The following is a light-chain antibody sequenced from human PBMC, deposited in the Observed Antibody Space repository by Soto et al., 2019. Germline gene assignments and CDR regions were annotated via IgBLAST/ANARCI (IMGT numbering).Light chain of an antibody. Sequence: EIVMTQSPATLSVSPGERATLSCRASQSLNDNLAWYQQKPGQAPRLLIYRASTRATGVPARFSASGSGTEFTLTISSLQSEDSAVYYCHQYSNWPPWTFCPGTKVDIK. CDR3: HQYSNWPPWT. CDR2: RAS. V-gene: IGKV3-15*01. J-gene: IGKJ1*01. CDR1: QSLNDN.